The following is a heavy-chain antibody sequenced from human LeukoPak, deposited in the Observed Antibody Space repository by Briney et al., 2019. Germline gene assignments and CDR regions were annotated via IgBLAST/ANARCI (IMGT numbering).Heavy chain of an antibody. V-gene: IGHV4-30-4*01. CDR1: GGSISSSDYY. CDR3: ATMYGSGSYYF. Sequence: SQTLSLTCTVSGGSISSSDYYWSWIRQPPGKGLEWIGYIYYSGSTSYNPSLKSRVTISVDTSKNQFSLKLSSVTAADTAVYYCATMYGSGSYYFWGQGTLVTVSS. J-gene: IGHJ4*02. CDR2: IYYSGST. D-gene: IGHD3-10*01.